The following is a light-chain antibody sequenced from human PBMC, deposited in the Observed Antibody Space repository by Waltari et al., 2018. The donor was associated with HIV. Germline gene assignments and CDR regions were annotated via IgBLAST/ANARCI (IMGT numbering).Light chain of an antibody. CDR1: QRVGTK. CDR2: DSS. V-gene: IGKV3-15*01. CDR3: QQYKTWPYT. Sequence: EIVMTQSPATLSVSPGERDTVSCRASQRVGTKLAWYQYKLGQAPRLLIYDSSTKTTQNPSRFSGTGSGTEFTLIISSLQSEDFEEYYCQQYKTWPYTFGQGTRLEIK. J-gene: IGKJ2*01.